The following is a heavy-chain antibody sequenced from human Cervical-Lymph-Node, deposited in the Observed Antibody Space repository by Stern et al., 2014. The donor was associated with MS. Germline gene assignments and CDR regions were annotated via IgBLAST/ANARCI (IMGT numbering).Heavy chain of an antibody. Sequence: DQLVESGAEVKKAGSSVKVSCKASGGTFSRYAVSWVRQAPGQGLEWMGEIIPMFGAANYAQKFQGRVTITADESMNTAYMEVSSLRSDDTAIYYCARLPQLVDHRDYWWGQGSLVTVSS. V-gene: IGHV1-69*01. CDR3: ARLPQLVDHRDYW. CDR1: GGTFSRYA. CDR2: IIPMFGAA. D-gene: IGHD4-17*01. J-gene: IGHJ4*02.